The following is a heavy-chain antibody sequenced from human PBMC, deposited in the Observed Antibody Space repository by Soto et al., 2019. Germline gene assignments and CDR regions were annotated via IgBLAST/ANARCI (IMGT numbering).Heavy chain of an antibody. V-gene: IGHV4-61*01. D-gene: IGHD6-13*01. CDR3: ARDVPAAGTIYFDY. Sequence: SETLSLTCTVSGGSVSSGSYYWSWIRQPPGKGLEWIGYIYYSGSINYNPSLKSRVTISVDTSKNQFSLKLSSVTAADTAVYYCARDVPAAGTIYFDYWGQGTLVTVSS. J-gene: IGHJ4*02. CDR2: IYYSGSI. CDR1: GGSVSSGSYY.